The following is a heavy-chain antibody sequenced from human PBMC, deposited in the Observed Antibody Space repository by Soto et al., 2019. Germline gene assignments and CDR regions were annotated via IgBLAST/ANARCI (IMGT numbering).Heavy chain of an antibody. J-gene: IGHJ3*02. V-gene: IGHV3-64D*06. Sequence: PGGSLRLSCSASGFTFSSYAMHWVRQAPGKGLEYVSAISSNGGSTYYADSVKGRFTISRDNSKNTLYLQMSSLRAEDTAVYYCVRSKHQLVRGAFDIWGQGTMVTVSS. CDR1: GFTFSSYA. D-gene: IGHD6-13*01. CDR3: VRSKHQLVRGAFDI. CDR2: ISSNGGST.